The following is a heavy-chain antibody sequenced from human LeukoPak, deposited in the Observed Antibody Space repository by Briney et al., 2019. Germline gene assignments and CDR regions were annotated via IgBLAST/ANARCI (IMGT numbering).Heavy chain of an antibody. CDR1: GYTFTSYG. V-gene: IGHV1-2*02. D-gene: IGHD3-3*01. CDR3: ARDGPVLRFLEWLDHDAFDI. J-gene: IGHJ3*02. Sequence: ASVKVSCKASGYTFTSYGISWVRQAPGQGLEWMGWINSNSGGTNHAQKFQGRVTMTRDTSISTAYMELSRLRSDDTAVYYCARDGPVLRFLEWLDHDAFDIWGQGTMVTVSS. CDR2: INSNSGGT.